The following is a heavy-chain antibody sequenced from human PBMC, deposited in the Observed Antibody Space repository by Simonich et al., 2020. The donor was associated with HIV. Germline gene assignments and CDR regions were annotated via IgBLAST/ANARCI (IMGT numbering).Heavy chain of an antibody. V-gene: IGHV2-5*02. J-gene: IGHJ4*02. Sequence: QITLKESGPTLVKPTQTLTLTCTFSGFSLSTSGVGVGWIRQPPGKALEWIALIYWDEDKRYHPSLKSRLTITKDTSKNQVVLTMTNMDPVDTATYYCAHSPGGGSGSYYNYFDYWGQGTLVTVSS. CDR1: GFSLSTSGVG. CDR2: IYWDEDK. D-gene: IGHD3-10*01. CDR3: AHSPGGGSGSYYNYFDY.